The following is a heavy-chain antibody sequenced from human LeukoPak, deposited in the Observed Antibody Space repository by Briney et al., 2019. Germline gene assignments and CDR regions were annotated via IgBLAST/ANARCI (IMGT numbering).Heavy chain of an antibody. J-gene: IGHJ4*02. Sequence: LGGSLRLSCAASGFTFSSYSMNWVRQAPGKGLEWVSSISSSSSYIYYADSVKGRFTISRDNAKNSLYLQMNSLRAEDTAVYYYARDKDRGVIIEFDYWGQGTLVTVSS. V-gene: IGHV3-21*01. CDR1: GFTFSSYS. D-gene: IGHD3-10*01. CDR2: ISSSSSYI. CDR3: ARDKDRGVIIEFDY.